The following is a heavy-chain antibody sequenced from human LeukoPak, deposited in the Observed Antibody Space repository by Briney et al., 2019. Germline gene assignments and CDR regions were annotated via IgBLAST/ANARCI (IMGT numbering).Heavy chain of an antibody. V-gene: IGHV4-4*07. J-gene: IGHJ6*02. D-gene: IGHD1-26*01. Sequence: PSETLSPTCTVSGGSISSYYWSWIRQPAGKGLEWIGRIYTSGSTNYNPSLKSRVTMSVDTSKNQFSLKLSSVTAADTAVYYCARDQAHVGWELPAGMDVWGQGTTVTVSS. CDR1: GGSISSYY. CDR3: ARDQAHVGWELPAGMDV. CDR2: IYTSGST.